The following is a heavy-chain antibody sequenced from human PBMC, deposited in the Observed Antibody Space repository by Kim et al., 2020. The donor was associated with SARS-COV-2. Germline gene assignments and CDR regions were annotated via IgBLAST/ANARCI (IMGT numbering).Heavy chain of an antibody. CDR1: GGSFSGYY. CDR3: ARGVVGYYYYGMDV. J-gene: IGHJ6*02. CDR2: INHSGST. V-gene: IGHV4-34*01. D-gene: IGHD1-26*01. Sequence: SETLSLTCAVYGGSFSGYYWSWIRQPPGKGLEWIGEINHSGSTNYNPSLKSRVTISVDTSKNQFSLKLSSVTAADTAVYYCARGVVGYYYYGMDVWGQGT.